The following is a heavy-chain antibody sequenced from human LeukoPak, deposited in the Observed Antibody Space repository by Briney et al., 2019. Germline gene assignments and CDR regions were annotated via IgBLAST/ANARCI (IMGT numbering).Heavy chain of an antibody. V-gene: IGHV4-59*12. D-gene: IGHD3-10*01. CDR1: GGSISSYY. J-gene: IGHJ4*02. CDR3: ARISGYYYYGSGSYSN. CDR2: IYYSGST. Sequence: PSETLSLTCTVSGGSISSYYWSWIRQPPGKGLEWIGYIYYSGSTNYNPSLKSRVTISVDTSKSQFSLKLSSVTAADTAVYYCARISGYYYYGSGSYSNWGQGTLVTVSS.